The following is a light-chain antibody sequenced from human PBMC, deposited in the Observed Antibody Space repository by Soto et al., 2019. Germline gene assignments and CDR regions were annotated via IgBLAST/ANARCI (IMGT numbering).Light chain of an antibody. V-gene: IGKV4-1*01. J-gene: IGKJ1*01. CDR2: WAC. Sequence: DIVMTQSPDSLAVSLGERATINCKSSQSVLYSSNNKNYLAWYQQKPGQPPKLLIHWACTRESGVPDRFSGSGAGADFTLTMCPLQAEDSAAYYCQQYHTPCTFGQATNVETK. CDR1: QSVLYSSNNKNY. CDR3: QQYHTPCT.